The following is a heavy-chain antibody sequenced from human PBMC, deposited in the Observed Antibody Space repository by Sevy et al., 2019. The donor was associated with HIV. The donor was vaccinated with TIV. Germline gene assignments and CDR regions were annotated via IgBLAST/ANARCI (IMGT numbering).Heavy chain of an antibody. CDR1: GGSFSGYY. CDR3: ARAPPIVVAPGAPSWFDP. V-gene: IGHV4-34*01. Sequence: SETLSLTCAVYGGSFSGYYWNWIRQPPGKGLEWIGEINHTGSTNYNPSLKSRVTISVDTSETQVSLKLSSVTAADTAIYYCARAPPIVVAPGAPSWFDPWGQGTLVTVSS. J-gene: IGHJ5*02. CDR2: INHTGST. D-gene: IGHD2-2*01.